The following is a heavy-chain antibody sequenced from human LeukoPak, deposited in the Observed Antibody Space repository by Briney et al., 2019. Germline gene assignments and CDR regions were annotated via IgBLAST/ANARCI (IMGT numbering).Heavy chain of an antibody. Sequence: GGSLRLSFTASGFTFGDYAMSWVRQAPGKGLEWVGFIRSKAYGGTTEYAASVKGRFTISRDDSKSIAYLQMNSLKTEDTAVYYCTRSYYDFWSGRSPNWFDPWGQGTLVTVSS. J-gene: IGHJ5*02. D-gene: IGHD3-3*01. CDR3: TRSYYDFWSGRSPNWFDP. CDR2: IRSKAYGGTT. V-gene: IGHV3-49*04. CDR1: GFTFGDYA.